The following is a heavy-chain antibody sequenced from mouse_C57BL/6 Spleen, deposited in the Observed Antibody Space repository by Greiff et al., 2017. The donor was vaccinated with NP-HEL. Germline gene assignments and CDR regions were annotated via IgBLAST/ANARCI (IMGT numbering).Heavy chain of an antibody. CDR3: ARGVWDGGYFDV. CDR1: GYAFSSSW. Sequence: QVQLKESGPELVKPGASVKISCKASGYAFSSSWMNWVKQRPGKGLEWIGRIYPGDGDTNYNGKFKGKATLTADKSSSTAYMQLSSLTSEDSAVYFCARGVWDGGYFDVWGTGTTVTVSS. CDR2: IYPGDGDT. V-gene: IGHV1-82*01. J-gene: IGHJ1*03. D-gene: IGHD4-1*01.